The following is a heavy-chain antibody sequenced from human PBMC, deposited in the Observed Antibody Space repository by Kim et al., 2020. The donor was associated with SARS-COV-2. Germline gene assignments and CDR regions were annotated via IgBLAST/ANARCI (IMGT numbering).Heavy chain of an antibody. CDR3: ARDNLRSGQLGGFDY. V-gene: IGHV3-21*01. Sequence: DSVKGRFTISRDNAQNSLYLQMNSLRAEDTAVYYCARDNLRSGQLGGFDYWGQGTLVTVSS. D-gene: IGHD6-6*01. J-gene: IGHJ4*02.